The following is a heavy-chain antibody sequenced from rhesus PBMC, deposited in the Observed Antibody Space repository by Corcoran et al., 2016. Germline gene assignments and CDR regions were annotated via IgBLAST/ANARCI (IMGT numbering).Heavy chain of an antibody. CDR3: ARYDSGSYYYRFDY. CDR2: IYGNSAST. CDR1: GGSISGYYS. D-gene: IGHD3-16*01. V-gene: IGHV4-73*01. J-gene: IGHJ4*01. Sequence: QVKLQQWGEGLVKPSETLSHTCAVYGGSISGYYSWSWIRQPPGKGLEWLGYIYGNSASTNYNPSLKNRVTISKDTSKNQFSLKLSSVTAADTAVYYCARYDSGSYYYRFDYWGQGVLVTVSS.